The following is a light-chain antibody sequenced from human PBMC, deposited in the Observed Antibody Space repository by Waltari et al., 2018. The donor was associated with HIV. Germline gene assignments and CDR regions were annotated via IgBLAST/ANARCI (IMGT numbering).Light chain of an antibody. J-gene: IGKJ4*01. CDR1: PSVLYSSNNKND. CDR3: QQYHTFPLT. V-gene: IGKV4-1*01. Sequence: DFVMTQSPDSLAVSLGERATINCKSSPSVLYSSNNKNDLAWYQQKPGQPPKLLIYWASTRESGVPDRFSGGGSGTEFTLTISSLQAEDVAVYYCQQYHTFPLTFGGGTKVEIK. CDR2: WAS.